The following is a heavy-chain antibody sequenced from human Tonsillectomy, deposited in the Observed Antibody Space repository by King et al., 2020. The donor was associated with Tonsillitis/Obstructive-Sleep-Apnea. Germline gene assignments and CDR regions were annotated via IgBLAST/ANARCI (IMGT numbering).Heavy chain of an antibody. CDR2: INPNSGGT. CDR3: ASTRYSSSWYRFDY. D-gene: IGHD6-13*01. J-gene: IGHJ4*02. CDR1: GYIFTGYY. V-gene: IGHV1-2*04. Sequence: VQLVESGAEVKKPGASVKVSCKASGYIFTGYYMHWVRQAPGQGLEWMGWINPNSGGTNYAQKFQGWVTMTRDTSISTAYMELSRLRSDDTAVYYCASTRYSSSWYRFDYWGQGTLVTVSS.